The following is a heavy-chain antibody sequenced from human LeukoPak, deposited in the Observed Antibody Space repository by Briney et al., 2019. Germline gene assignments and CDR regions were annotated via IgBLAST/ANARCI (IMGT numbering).Heavy chain of an antibody. J-gene: IGHJ4*02. CDR3: ARVGGYSSWYYFDY. Sequence: ASVKVSCKASGYTFTSYAMHWVRQAPGQRPEWMGWINAGNGNTKYSQKFQGRVTITRDTSASTAYMELSSLRSEDTAVYYCARVGGYSSWYYFDYWGQGTLVTVSS. CDR1: GYTFTSYA. V-gene: IGHV1-3*01. CDR2: INAGNGNT. D-gene: IGHD6-13*01.